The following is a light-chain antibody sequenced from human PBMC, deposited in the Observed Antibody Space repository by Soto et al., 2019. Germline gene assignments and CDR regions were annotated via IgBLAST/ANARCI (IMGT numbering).Light chain of an antibody. J-gene: IGKJ2*01. Sequence: PGARATLSCRTSQSISSSYLALYQQKPGQAPRLLIYRTYSRANGIPDRFSGSGSGRDFTLTISRLEPENFAVYYCQQYDTSPPLYTFGKETQLDIK. V-gene: IGKV3-20*01. CDR3: QQYDTSPPLYT. CDR1: QSISSSY. CDR2: RTY.